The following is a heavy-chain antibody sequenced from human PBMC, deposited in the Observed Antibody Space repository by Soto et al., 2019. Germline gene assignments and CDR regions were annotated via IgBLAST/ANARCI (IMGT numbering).Heavy chain of an antibody. D-gene: IGHD3-10*01. CDR3: AREDRSMVREASSN. J-gene: IGHJ4*02. CDR1: GVSISSTSYY. Sequence: PSETLSLTCSVSGVSISSTSYYWGWIHQPPGRGLEWIGTIYYNGATQYNPSLKSRATMSVDTSKNQFSLTLTSVTAADTAVYYCAREDRSMVREASSNWGQGTLVTSPQ. V-gene: IGHV4-39*01. CDR2: IYYNGAT.